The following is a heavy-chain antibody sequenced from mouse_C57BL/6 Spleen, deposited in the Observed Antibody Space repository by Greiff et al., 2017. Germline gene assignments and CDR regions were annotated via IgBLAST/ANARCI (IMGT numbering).Heavy chain of an antibody. Sequence: EVQLQQSGAELVRPGASVKLSCTASGFNIKDDYMHWVKQRPEQGLEWIGWIDPENGDTESASKFQGKATITADTTSNTAYLQLSSLTSEDTAVYYCTRITTVVAFDYWGQGTTLTVSS. V-gene: IGHV14-4*01. D-gene: IGHD1-1*01. CDR2: IDPENGDT. CDR3: TRITTVVAFDY. J-gene: IGHJ2*01. CDR1: GFNIKDDY.